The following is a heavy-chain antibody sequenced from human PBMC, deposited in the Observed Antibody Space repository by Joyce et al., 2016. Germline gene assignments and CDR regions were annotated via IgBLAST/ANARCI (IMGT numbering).Heavy chain of an antibody. Sequence: QVQLQESGPGLVKPSETLSLTCGVSGLSFDLHSFWGWIRQPPGKGLEWIGNVYLQGITHYRPSLKSRVTMSMDTSKNQFSLNLNSLTAADTAVYFCARRPYNVHTPLGSDWYFDLWGRGTLVTVSS. V-gene: IGHV4-38-2*01. CDR2: VYLQGIT. CDR1: GLSFDLHSF. D-gene: IGHD5-18*01. CDR3: ARRPYNVHTPLGSDWYFDL. J-gene: IGHJ2*01.